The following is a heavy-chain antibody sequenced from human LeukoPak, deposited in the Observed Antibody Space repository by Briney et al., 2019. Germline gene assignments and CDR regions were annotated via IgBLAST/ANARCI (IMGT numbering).Heavy chain of an antibody. Sequence: GGSLRLSCAASGFTFSSYGMHWVRQAPGKGLVWVSRINSDGSSTSYADSVKGRFTISRDNAKNTLYLQMNSLRAEDTAVYYCAVNGDISSSFDYWGQGTLVTVSS. D-gene: IGHD6-6*01. CDR1: GFTFSSYG. J-gene: IGHJ4*02. V-gene: IGHV3-74*01. CDR3: AVNGDISSSFDY. CDR2: INSDGSST.